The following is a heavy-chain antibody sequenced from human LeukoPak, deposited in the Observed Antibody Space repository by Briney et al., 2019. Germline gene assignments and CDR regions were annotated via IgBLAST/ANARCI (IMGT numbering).Heavy chain of an antibody. Sequence: SETLSLTCAVYGGSFSGYYWGWIRQPPGKGLEWIGSIYYSGSTYYNPSLKSRVTISVDTSKNQFSLKLSSVTAADTAVYYCAAELYCSSTSCYSNWFDPWGQGTLVTVSS. CDR1: GGSFSGYY. V-gene: IGHV4-39*01. D-gene: IGHD2-2*01. J-gene: IGHJ5*02. CDR2: IYYSGST. CDR3: AAELYCSSTSCYSNWFDP.